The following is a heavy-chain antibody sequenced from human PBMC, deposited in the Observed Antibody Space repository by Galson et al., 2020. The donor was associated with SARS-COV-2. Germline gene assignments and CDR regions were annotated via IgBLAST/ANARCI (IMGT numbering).Heavy chain of an antibody. CDR1: GFTFSSYG. D-gene: IGHD2-15*01. CDR2: IWYDGSNK. J-gene: IGHJ6*02. V-gene: IGHV3-33*01. CDR3: ASTQGGYCSGGSCYDFYGMDV. Sequence: GRSLRLSCAASGFTFSSYGMHWVRQTPGKGLEWVAVIWYDGSNKYYADSVKGRFTISRDNSKNTLYLQMNSLRAEDTAVYYCASTQGGYCSGGSCYDFYGMDVWGQGTTVTVSS.